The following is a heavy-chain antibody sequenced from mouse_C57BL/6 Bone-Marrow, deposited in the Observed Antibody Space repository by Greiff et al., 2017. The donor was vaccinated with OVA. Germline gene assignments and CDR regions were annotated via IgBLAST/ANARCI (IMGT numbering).Heavy chain of an antibody. CDR1: GYTFTSYW. Sequence: VQLLQPGAELVKPGASVKLSCKASGYTFTSYWMQWVKQRPGQGLEWIGEIDPSDSYTNYNQKFKGKATLTVDTSSSTAYMQLSSLTSEDSAVYYCAKAGRFYAMDYWGQGTSVTVSS. CDR3: AKAGRFYAMDY. CDR2: IDPSDSYT. V-gene: IGHV1-50*01. J-gene: IGHJ4*01.